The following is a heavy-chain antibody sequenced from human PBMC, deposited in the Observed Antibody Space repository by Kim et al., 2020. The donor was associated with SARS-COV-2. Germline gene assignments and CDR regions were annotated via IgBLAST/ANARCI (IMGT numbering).Heavy chain of an antibody. CDR2: IYSDGTS. J-gene: IGHJ3*01. CDR3: ARFRAWQPHDALDL. D-gene: IGHD6-13*01. V-gene: IGHV3-53*01. Sequence: GGSLRLSCAVYGFTVSFNYMRWVRQAPGRGLEWVSVIYSDGTSHYADSVEGRFTIPIRNSCNILFLQMDSLIAEDTAIYYCARFRAWQPHDALDLLGQGTMVTVSS. CDR1: GFTVSFNY.